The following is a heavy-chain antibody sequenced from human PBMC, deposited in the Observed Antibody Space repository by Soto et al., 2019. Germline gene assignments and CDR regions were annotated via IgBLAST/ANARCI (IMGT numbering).Heavy chain of an antibody. CDR2: INPDGSTT. Sequence: VQLVESGGRVVQPGRSLRLSCAASGFTFSSYWMHWVRQAPGEGLMWVSRINPDGSTTSYADSVKGRFTISRDNAKNTLYLQMNSLRVEDTAVYYCARVPTTVTTPGMDVWGQGTTVTVSS. CDR3: ARVPTTVTTPGMDV. CDR1: GFTFSSYW. J-gene: IGHJ6*02. D-gene: IGHD4-4*01. V-gene: IGHV3-74*01.